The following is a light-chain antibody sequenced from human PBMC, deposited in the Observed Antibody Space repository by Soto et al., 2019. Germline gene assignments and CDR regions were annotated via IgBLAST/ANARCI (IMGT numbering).Light chain of an antibody. CDR3: QQSYSTLSLT. CDR2: AAS. J-gene: IGKJ4*01. CDR1: QSISSY. Sequence: DIQVTQAPSSPSASVGDRVTITCRAIQSISSYLNWYQQKPGKAPKLLIYAASSLQSGVPSRFSGSGSGTDFTLTISSLQPEDFATYYCQQSYSTLSLTFGGGTKVDIK. V-gene: IGKV1-39*01.